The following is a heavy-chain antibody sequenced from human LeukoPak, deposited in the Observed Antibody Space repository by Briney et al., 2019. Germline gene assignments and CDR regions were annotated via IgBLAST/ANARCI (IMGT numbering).Heavy chain of an antibody. D-gene: IGHD3-10*01. V-gene: IGHV4-39*01. CDR1: GGSISSSSYY. J-gene: IGHJ4*02. Sequence: NPSETLSLTCTVSGGSISSSSYYWAWIRQPPGKGLEWVVSTYYSSRNYYNPAINSRVTISVDTSNNQYPLKLSFVTAADTAVYYCARTVRGVIDLYYFDYWGQGTLVTVSS. CDR2: TYYSSRN. CDR3: ARTVRGVIDLYYFDY.